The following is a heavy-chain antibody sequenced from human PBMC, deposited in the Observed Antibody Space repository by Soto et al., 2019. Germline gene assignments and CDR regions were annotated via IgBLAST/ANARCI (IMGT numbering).Heavy chain of an antibody. CDR3: ARGGYYFGSGKNYNDY. D-gene: IGHD3-10*01. CDR2: ISVYSGDT. J-gene: IGHJ4*02. V-gene: IGHV1-18*01. CDR1: GYTFNSYG. Sequence: QVQLVQSGAEVKKPGASVKVSCKASGYTFNSYGISWVRQAPGQGLEWMGWISVYSGDTSYAQKYQGRVTMTRDTSTSAGCMELRSLRSDDTAVYYCARGGYYFGSGKNYNDYWGQGTLVAVSS.